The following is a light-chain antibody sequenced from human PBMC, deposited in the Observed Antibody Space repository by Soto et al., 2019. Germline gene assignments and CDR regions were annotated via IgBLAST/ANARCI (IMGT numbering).Light chain of an antibody. J-gene: IGKJ1*01. Sequence: DIQMTQSPSSLSASVGDRVTITCRASQTTNSHLNWYQWKPGKAPKLLIYAASSLQSGVPSRFSGSGSGTDFTLTTSSLQPEDFATYYCQQGYTSPWTFGQGTKVDIK. CDR3: QQGYTSPWT. CDR2: AAS. CDR1: QTTNSH. V-gene: IGKV1-39*01.